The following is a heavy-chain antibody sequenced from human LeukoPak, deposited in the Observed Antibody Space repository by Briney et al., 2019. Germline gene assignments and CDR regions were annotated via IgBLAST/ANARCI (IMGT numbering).Heavy chain of an antibody. CDR3: ARDTKELTTIFGVVIMYNWFDP. D-gene: IGHD3-3*01. CDR1: GGTFSSYA. Sequence: ASVKVSCKASGGTFSSYAISWVRQAPGQGLEWMGGIIPIFGTANYAQKFQGRVTITADKSTSTAYMGLSSLRSEDTAVYYCARDTKELTTIFGVVIMYNWFDPWGQGTLVTVSS. J-gene: IGHJ5*02. V-gene: IGHV1-69*06. CDR2: IIPIFGTA.